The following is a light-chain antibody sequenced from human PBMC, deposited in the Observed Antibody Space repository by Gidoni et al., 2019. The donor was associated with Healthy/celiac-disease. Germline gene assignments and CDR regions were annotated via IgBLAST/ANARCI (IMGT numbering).Light chain of an antibody. CDR3: QQYYSTPQT. V-gene: IGKV4-1*01. CDR1: QSVLYSSNTKNY. Sequence: QSVLYSSNTKNYLAWYQQKPGQPPKLLIYWASTRESGVPDRFSGSGSGTDFTLTISSLQAEDVAVYYCQQYYSTPQTFGGGTKVEIK. CDR2: WAS. J-gene: IGKJ4*01.